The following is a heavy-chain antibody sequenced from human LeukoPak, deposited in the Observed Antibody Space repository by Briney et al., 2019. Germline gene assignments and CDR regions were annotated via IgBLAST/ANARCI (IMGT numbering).Heavy chain of an antibody. CDR2: IMPIFGTT. J-gene: IGHJ5*02. Sequence: ASVKVSCKTSGGTFNNSAISWVRQAPGQGLEWLGCIMPIFGTTGYAQKFQGRVTITKDESKRPVYLELTSLTSDDTAVYYGARDVHGDYGSGWFDPWGQGTHGSVSS. CDR1: GGTFNNSA. D-gene: IGHD4-17*01. CDR3: ARDVHGDYGSGWFDP. V-gene: IGHV1-69*05.